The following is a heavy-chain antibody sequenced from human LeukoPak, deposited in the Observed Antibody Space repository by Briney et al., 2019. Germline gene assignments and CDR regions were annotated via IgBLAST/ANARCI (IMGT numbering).Heavy chain of an antibody. D-gene: IGHD3-9*01. CDR1: GGSISGHY. V-gene: IGHV4-59*11. CDR2: FYSSGCT. CDR3: ARHVWLQPFDS. J-gene: IGHJ4*02. Sequence: SETLSLTCAASGGSISGHYLTWIRQPPGKGLEWVGYFYSSGCTNYNPSLESRVTMSVDTSRNQFSLRLTSVTAADTAVYYCARHVWLQPFDSWGQRTLVTVSS.